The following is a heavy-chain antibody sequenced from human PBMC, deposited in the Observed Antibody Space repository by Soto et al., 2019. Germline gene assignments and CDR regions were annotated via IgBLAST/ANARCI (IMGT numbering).Heavy chain of an antibody. J-gene: IGHJ3*02. D-gene: IGHD3-22*01. V-gene: IGHV3-11*01. Sequence: TGGSLRLSCAVSGFRLSDYEMSWIRQAPGKGPEWVSFISRSGDTIYYVDSVKGRFSISRDNAKNSVYLQVRSLRVEDTAAYFCARSSRWFEADAFDIWGQGTMVTVSS. CDR1: GFRLSDYE. CDR3: ARSSRWFEADAFDI. CDR2: ISRSGDTI.